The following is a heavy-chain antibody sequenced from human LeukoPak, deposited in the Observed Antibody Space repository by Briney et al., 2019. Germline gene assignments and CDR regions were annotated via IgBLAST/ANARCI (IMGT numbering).Heavy chain of an antibody. CDR3: ARVRSVSNWLDP. V-gene: IGHV4-39*01. D-gene: IGHD6-19*01. J-gene: IGHJ5*02. CDR2: IYYSGRT. CDR1: GGSISSSTYY. Sequence: SETLSLTCTVSGGSISSSTYYWGGIRQPPGKGLEWIGSIYYSGRTYYNPSLKSRVTISVDTSNNQFSLILSSVTATDTAIYYCARVRSVSNWLDPWGQGTLVTVSS.